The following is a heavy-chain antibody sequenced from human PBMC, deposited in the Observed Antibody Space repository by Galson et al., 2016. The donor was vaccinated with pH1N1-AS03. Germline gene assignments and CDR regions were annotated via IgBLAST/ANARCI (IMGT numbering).Heavy chain of an antibody. CDR3: AKEGDEGAFDC. J-gene: IGHJ4*02. CDR2: ISDIGTST. V-gene: IGHV3-23*01. CDR1: GLTFKNYA. Sequence: SLRLSCAASGLTFKNYAMSWVRQAPGKGLEWVSVISDIGTSTYYAASVKGRFSISRDNARNTLSLQMDGLRAEDTALYYCAKEGDEGAFDCWGQGTLVTVSP.